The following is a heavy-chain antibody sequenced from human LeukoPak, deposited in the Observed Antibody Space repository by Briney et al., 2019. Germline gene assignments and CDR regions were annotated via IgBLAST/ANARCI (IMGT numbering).Heavy chain of an antibody. J-gene: IGHJ4*02. CDR1: GYTFTGYY. CDR2: INPSGGST. Sequence: ASVKVSCKASGYTFTGYYMHWVRQAPGQGLEWMGIINPSGGSTSYAQKFQGRVTMTEDTSTDTAYMELSSLRSEDTAVYYCATVPSDYVDSWGQGTLVTVSS. D-gene: IGHD3-22*01. CDR3: ATVPSDYVDS. V-gene: IGHV1-46*01.